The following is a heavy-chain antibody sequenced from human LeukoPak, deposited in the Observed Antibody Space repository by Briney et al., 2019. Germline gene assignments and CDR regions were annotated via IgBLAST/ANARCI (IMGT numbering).Heavy chain of an antibody. CDR3: AKAVVPVTTPDYFDY. CDR2: IKQDGSQK. V-gene: IGHV3-7*03. J-gene: IGHJ4*02. D-gene: IGHD4-17*01. Sequence: GGSLRLSCAASGFTFSNYWMNWVRQAPGKGLEYVANIKQDGSQKYYVDSMKGRFIISRDNAKNSLYLQMNSLRAEDTAVYYCAKAVVPVTTPDYFDYWGQGTLVTVSS. CDR1: GFTFSNYW.